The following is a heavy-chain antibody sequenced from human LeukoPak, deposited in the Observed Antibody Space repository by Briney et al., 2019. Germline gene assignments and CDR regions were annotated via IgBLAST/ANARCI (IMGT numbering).Heavy chain of an antibody. V-gene: IGHV3-21*01. CDR1: GFTFGSYS. CDR3: AREGGYSYGSLGY. J-gene: IGHJ4*02. D-gene: IGHD5-18*01. CDR2: ISSSSSYI. Sequence: PGGSLRLSCAASGFTFGSYSMNWVRQAPGKGLEWVSSISSSSSYIYYADSVKGRFTISRDNAKNSLYLQMNSLRAEDTAVYYCAREGGYSYGSLGYWGQGTLVTVS.